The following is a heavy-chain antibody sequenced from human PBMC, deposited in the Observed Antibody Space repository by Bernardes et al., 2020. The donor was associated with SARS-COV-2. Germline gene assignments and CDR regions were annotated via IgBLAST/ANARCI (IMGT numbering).Heavy chain of an antibody. CDR3: VTTMATMSPFDS. J-gene: IGHJ4*02. V-gene: IGHV5-51*01. CDR1: GYLFTAYW. CDR2: IYPHDSDT. D-gene: IGHD5-12*01. Sequence: GESLKISCEGSGYLFTAYWIGWVRQMPGKGLEWVGFIYPHDSDTRYSPSFQGQVTISADKSISTAYLQWSGLRASDTAMYYCVTTMATMSPFDSWGQGTPVTVSS.